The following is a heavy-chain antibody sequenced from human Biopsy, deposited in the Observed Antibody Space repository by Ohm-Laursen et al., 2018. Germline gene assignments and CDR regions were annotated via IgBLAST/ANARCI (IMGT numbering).Heavy chain of an antibody. Sequence: SLRLSCAASGFDFSSYGMHWVRQTPGKGLEWVALIWDNGNNNYYADSVNGRFTISRDDAKDTLYLEMNSLRAEDTAVYYCARDVFCTTTSCYLFEYWGQGTLVTVSS. CDR3: ARDVFCTTTSCYLFEY. J-gene: IGHJ4*02. V-gene: IGHV3-33*01. CDR2: IWDNGNNN. CDR1: GFDFSSYG. D-gene: IGHD2-2*01.